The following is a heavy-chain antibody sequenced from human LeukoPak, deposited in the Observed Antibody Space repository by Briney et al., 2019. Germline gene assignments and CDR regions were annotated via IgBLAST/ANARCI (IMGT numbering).Heavy chain of an antibody. CDR3: ARKYLYGSGKPHFDH. J-gene: IGHJ4*02. CDR1: GYTFTSYD. Sequence: ASVKVSCKASGYTFTSYDINWVRQATGQGLEWMGWVNPNSGNTGYAQKFQGRVTMTRNTSISTAYMELSSLRSDDTAVYFCARKYLYGSGKPHFDHWGQGTLVTVSS. CDR2: VNPNSGNT. V-gene: IGHV1-8*01. D-gene: IGHD3-10*01.